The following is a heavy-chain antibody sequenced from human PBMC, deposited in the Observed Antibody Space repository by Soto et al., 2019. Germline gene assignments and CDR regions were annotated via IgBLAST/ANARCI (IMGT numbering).Heavy chain of an antibody. J-gene: IGHJ6*02. CDR1: GYTFSTHA. Sequence: GASVKVSCKASGYTFSTHAMHWVRQAPGQSLEWIGWIVVGSGNTNYAQKFQERVTITRDMSTSTAYMELSSLRSEDTAVYYCAAPGVRGVPFYYGMDVWGQGTTVTVSS. D-gene: IGHD3-10*01. V-gene: IGHV1-58*02. CDR3: AAPGVRGVPFYYGMDV. CDR2: IVVGSGNT.